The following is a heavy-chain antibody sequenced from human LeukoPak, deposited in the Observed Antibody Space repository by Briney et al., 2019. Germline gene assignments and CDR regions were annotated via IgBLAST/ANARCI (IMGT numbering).Heavy chain of an antibody. J-gene: IGHJ6*03. V-gene: IGHV3-11*04. CDR3: ARRDTEPYYYYMDV. CDR2: ISYSSGTI. Sequence: GGSLRLSCAASGFTFSDYYMSWVRQAPGKGLEWISYISYSSGTIYYADSVKGRFTISRDNAKNSLYLQMNSLRAEDTAVYYCARRDTEPYYYYMDVWAKGPRSPSP. CDR1: GFTFSDYY.